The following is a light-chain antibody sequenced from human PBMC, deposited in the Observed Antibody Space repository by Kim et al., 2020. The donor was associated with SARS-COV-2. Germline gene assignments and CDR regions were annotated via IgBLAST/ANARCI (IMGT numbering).Light chain of an antibody. Sequence: DIQMTQSPFTLSTSVGDRVTITCRASQSISSWFDWNQQKPRKAPKLLIYKASILESGVTSRFSGSGSGTEFTLTISSLQHDDFATYYSQQYNSYPLTFVEGTKMDIK. V-gene: IGKV1-5*03. CDR2: KAS. CDR1: QSISSW. J-gene: IGKJ1*01. CDR3: QQYNSYPLT.